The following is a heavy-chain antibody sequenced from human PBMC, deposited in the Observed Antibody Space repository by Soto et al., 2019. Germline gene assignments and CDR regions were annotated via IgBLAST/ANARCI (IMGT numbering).Heavy chain of an antibody. Sequence: QVQLVESGGALVKPGGSLRLSCAASGFTFSDYYMTWIRQAPGTGLEWVSSISGGATTIYYADSVRGRFTISRDNTKNSLYLQMSSLRAEDTAVYYCARGGWSWFDAWGQGTLVTVSS. CDR3: ARGGWSWFDA. CDR1: GFTFSDYY. V-gene: IGHV3-11*01. D-gene: IGHD3-10*01. CDR2: ISGGATTI. J-gene: IGHJ5*02.